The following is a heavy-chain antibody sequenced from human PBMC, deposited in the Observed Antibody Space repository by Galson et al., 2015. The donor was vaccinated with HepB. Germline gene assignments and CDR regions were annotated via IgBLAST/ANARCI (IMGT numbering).Heavy chain of an antibody. CDR1: GFTFSSYG. V-gene: IGHV3-30*18. J-gene: IGHJ5*02. D-gene: IGHD6-19*01. Sequence: SLRLSCAASGFTFSSYGMHWVRQAPGKGLEWVAVISYDGSNKYYADSVKGRFTISRDNSKNTLYLQMNSLRAEDTAVYYCAKEPPVAGLGPWGHGSLVTVST. CDR3: AKEPPVAGLGP. CDR2: ISYDGSNK.